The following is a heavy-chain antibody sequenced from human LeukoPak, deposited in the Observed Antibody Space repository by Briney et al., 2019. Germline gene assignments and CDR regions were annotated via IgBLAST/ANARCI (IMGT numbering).Heavy chain of an antibody. Sequence: GGSLRLSCAASEFTFSSYAMSWVRQAPGKGLEWVSAISGSGGSTYCADSVKGRFTISRDNSKNTLYLQMNSLRAEDTAVYYCAKVSSSWYNWFDPWGQGTLVTVSS. CDR1: EFTFSSYA. CDR2: ISGSGGST. D-gene: IGHD6-13*01. J-gene: IGHJ5*02. V-gene: IGHV3-23*01. CDR3: AKVSSSWYNWFDP.